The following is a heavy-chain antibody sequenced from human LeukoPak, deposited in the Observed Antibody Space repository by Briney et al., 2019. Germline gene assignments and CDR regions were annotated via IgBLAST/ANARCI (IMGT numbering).Heavy chain of an antibody. D-gene: IGHD2-2*02. CDR1: GYTFTSYY. CDR3: ARAIREPSWFDP. Sequence: ASVKVSCKASGYTFTSYYMHWVRQAPGQGLEWMGIINPSGGSTSYAQKFQGRVTMTTDTSTSTAYMELRSLRSDDTAVYYCARAIREPSWFDPWGQGTLVTVSS. V-gene: IGHV1-46*01. CDR2: INPSGGST. J-gene: IGHJ5*02.